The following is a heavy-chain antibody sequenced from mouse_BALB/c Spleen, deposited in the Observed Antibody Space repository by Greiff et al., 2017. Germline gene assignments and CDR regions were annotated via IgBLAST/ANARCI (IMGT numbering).Heavy chain of an antibody. CDR3: ARGGLLSGRRFDY. CDR1: GYTFTSYW. Sequence: VQLQESGAELAKPGASVKMSCKASGYTFTSYWMHWVKQRPGQGLEWIGYINPSTGYTNYNQKFKDKATLTPDKSSSTAYMQLRSLTSEDSAGYYCARGGLLSGRRFDYWGQGTTLTVSS. V-gene: IGHV1-7*01. D-gene: IGHD2-14*01. CDR2: INPSTGYT. J-gene: IGHJ2*01.